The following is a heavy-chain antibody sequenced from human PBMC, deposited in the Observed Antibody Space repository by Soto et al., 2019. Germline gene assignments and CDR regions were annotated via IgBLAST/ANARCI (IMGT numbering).Heavy chain of an antibody. CDR1: GGTFSSYA. CDR3: AREGEQLGQLDY. Sequence: QVQLVQSGAEVKKPGSSVKVSCKASGGTFSSYAISWVRQAPGQGLEWMGGIIPIIGTANYAHKFQGRVTITADKSTSTAYMELSSLRSEDTALYYCAREGEQLGQLDYLGQGTLVTVSS. CDR2: IIPIIGTA. D-gene: IGHD6-6*01. J-gene: IGHJ4*02. V-gene: IGHV1-69*06.